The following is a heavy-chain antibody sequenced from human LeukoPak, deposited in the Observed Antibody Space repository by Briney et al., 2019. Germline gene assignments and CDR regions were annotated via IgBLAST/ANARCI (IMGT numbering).Heavy chain of an antibody. CDR1: GGTFSSYA. D-gene: IGHD2-2*01. CDR2: IIPILGTA. CDR3: AGLQRYCSSTSCYEGAFDI. Sequence: GSSVKVSCKASGGTFSSYAISWVRQAPGQGLEWMGGIIPILGTANYAQKFQGRVTITADESTSTAYMELSSLRSEDTAVYYCAGLQRYCSSTSCYEGAFDIWGQGTMVTVSS. V-gene: IGHV1-69*01. J-gene: IGHJ3*02.